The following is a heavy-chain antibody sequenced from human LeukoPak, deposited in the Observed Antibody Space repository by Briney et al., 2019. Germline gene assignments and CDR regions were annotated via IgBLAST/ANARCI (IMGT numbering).Heavy chain of an antibody. V-gene: IGHV1-2*02. CDR2: INPNSGGT. CDR1: GYTFTGYY. J-gene: IGHJ3*02. Sequence: ASVKVSCKASGYTFTGYYMHWVRQAPGQGLEWMGWINPNSGGTNYAQKFQGRVTMTRDTSISTAHMELSRLRSEDTAVYYCAMGGGASGSYDDVFDIWSQGTLVTVSS. CDR3: AMGGGASGSYDDVFDI. D-gene: IGHD1-26*01.